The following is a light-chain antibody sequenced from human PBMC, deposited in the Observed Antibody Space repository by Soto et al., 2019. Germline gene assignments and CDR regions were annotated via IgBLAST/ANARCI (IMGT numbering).Light chain of an antibody. CDR1: QSISSN. Sequence: EKVMTQSPATLSVSPGERATLSCRASQSISSNLAWYQQKPGQAPRLLIYGASTRATGIPARFSGSGSGTEFTLTISSLQSEEFAIYYCQQYNNWPRTFGQGTKVEIK. CDR3: QQYNNWPRT. V-gene: IGKV3D-15*01. CDR2: GAS. J-gene: IGKJ1*01.